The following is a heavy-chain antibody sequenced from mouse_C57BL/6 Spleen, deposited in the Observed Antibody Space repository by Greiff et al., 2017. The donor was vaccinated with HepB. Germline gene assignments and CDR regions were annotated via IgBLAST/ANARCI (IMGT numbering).Heavy chain of an antibody. D-gene: IGHD1-1*01. J-gene: IGHJ4*01. CDR2: IWTGGGT. CDR3: ARDYYGSSLYYYAMDY. V-gene: IGHV2-9-1*01. CDR1: GFSLTSYA. Sequence: VQRVESGPGLVAPSQSLSITCTVSGFSLTSYAISWVRQPPGKGLEWLGVIWTGGGTNYNSALKSRLSISKDNSKSQVFLKMNSLQTDDTARYYCARDYYGSSLYYYAMDYWGQGTSVTVSS.